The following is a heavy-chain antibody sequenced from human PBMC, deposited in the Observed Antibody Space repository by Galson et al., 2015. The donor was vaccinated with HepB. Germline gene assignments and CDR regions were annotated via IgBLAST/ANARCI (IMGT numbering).Heavy chain of an antibody. CDR2: TWHDGSEK. Sequence: SLRLSCAASGFTFNRFGMHWVCQAPGKGLEWVAVTWHDGSEKYYACSVTGRFSISRDNSRNTLYLQMNSLRAEDTDIYYCARLLSYYYDSSAYYQGGYFDLWGRGALVTVSS. CDR1: GFTFNRFG. D-gene: IGHD3-22*01. J-gene: IGHJ2*01. CDR3: ARLLSYYYDSSAYYQGGYFDL. V-gene: IGHV3-33*01.